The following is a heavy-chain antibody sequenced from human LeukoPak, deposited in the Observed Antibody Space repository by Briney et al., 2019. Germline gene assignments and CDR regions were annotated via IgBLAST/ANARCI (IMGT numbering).Heavy chain of an antibody. CDR3: ARYDGGSRGFDP. D-gene: IGHD2-15*01. J-gene: IGHJ5*02. CDR1: GFTFSSYE. CDR2: ISSSGSTI. Sequence: PGGSLRLSCAASGFTFSSYEMNWVRQAPGKGLEWVSYISSSGSTIYYADSVKGRFTISRDNAKNSLYLQMNSLRAEDTAVYYCARYDGGSRGFDPWGQGTLVTVSS. V-gene: IGHV3-48*03.